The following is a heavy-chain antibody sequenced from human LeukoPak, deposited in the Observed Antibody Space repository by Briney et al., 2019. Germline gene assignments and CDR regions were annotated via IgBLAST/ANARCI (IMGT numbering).Heavy chain of an antibody. D-gene: IGHD3-16*01. CDR2: IYTWGNN. CDR1: GDSISNYY. J-gene: IGHJ5*02. V-gene: IGHV4-4*07. Sequence: PAETLSLPCTVSGDSISNYYWSWIRQPAGKGLEWIGHIYTWGNNNYNPSLESRVTIAVATSKNQFSLKLSSVTAADTAVYYCARDGGTYISESSTDRLNWLDPWGQASRHTLSS. CDR3: ARDGGTYISESSTDRLNWLDP.